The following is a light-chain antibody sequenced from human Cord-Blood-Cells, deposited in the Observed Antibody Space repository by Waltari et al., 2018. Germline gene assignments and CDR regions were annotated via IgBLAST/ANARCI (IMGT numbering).Light chain of an antibody. CDR1: SSDVGGYNY. Sequence: QSALTQPASVSGSPGQSITISCTGTSSDVGGYNYVSWYQQHPGKAPKPMIYNSNKRPSGVSNRFSGSKSGNTASLTISGLQAEDEADYYCSSYTSSNTLVFGGGTKLTVL. V-gene: IGLV2-14*01. CDR2: NSN. J-gene: IGLJ3*02. CDR3: SSYTSSNTLV.